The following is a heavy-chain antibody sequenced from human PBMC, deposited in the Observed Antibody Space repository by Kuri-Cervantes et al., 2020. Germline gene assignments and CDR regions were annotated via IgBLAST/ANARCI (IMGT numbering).Heavy chain of an antibody. CDR2: VGHRTGNT. V-gene: IGHV3-23*01. Sequence: GGSLRLSCAASGFTFDDYAMHWVRQAPGKGLEWVSSVGHRTGNTYYADSVKGRFTISRDISKNTLYLQLDGLRGDDTAVYYCAKADEDFYDTSGNLDYWGQGTPVTVSS. D-gene: IGHD3-22*01. J-gene: IGHJ4*02. CDR1: GFTFDDYA. CDR3: AKADEDFYDTSGNLDY.